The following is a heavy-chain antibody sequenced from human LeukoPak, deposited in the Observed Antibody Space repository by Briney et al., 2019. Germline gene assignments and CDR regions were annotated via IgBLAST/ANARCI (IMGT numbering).Heavy chain of an antibody. CDR2: INHSGST. CDR1: GGSFSGYY. CDR3: ASQYCSSTSCSTANWFDP. D-gene: IGHD2-2*01. V-gene: IGHV4-34*01. J-gene: IGHJ5*02. Sequence: ASETLSLTCAVYGGSFSGYYWSWIRQPPGKGLEWIGEINHSGSTNYNPSLKSRVTISVDTSKNQFSLKLSSVTAADTAVYYCASQYCSSTSCSTANWFDPWGQGTLVTVSS.